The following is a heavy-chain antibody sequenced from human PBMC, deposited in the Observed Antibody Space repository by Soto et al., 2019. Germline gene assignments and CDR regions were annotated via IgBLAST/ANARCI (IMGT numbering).Heavy chain of an antibody. CDR2: IKSKTDGGTT. J-gene: IGHJ4*02. D-gene: IGHD2-15*01. CDR3: SSRVVVAATADY. CDR1: GFTFSNAW. Sequence: EVQLVESVGGLVKPGGSLRLSCAASGFTFSNAWMNWVRQAPGKGLEWVGRIKSKTDGGTTDYAAPVKGRFTISRDDSKNTLYLQMNSLKTEDTAVYYCSSRVVVAATADYWGQGTLVTVSS. V-gene: IGHV3-15*07.